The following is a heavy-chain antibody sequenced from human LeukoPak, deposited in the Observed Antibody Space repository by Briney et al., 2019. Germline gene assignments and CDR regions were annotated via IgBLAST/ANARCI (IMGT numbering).Heavy chain of an antibody. CDR3: ARDDYDFWSGYSFDY. CDR1: GFTVSSNY. CDR2: IYSGGST. D-gene: IGHD3-3*01. V-gene: IGHV3-53*05. J-gene: IGHJ4*02. Sequence: GGSLRLSCAASGFTVSSNYMSWVRQAPGKGLEWVSVIYSGGSTYYADSVKGRFTISRDNSKNTLYLQMNSLRAEDTAVYYCARDDYDFWSGYSFDYWGQGTLVTVSS.